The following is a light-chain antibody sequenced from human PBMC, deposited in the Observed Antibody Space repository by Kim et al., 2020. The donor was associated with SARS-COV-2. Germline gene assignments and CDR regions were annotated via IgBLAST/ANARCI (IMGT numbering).Light chain of an antibody. Sequence: SSELTQDPAVSVALGQTVRITCQGDSLRSYYASWYQQKPGQAPVLVIYGKNNRPSGIPDRFSGFSSGYTASLTITGAQAEAEADYYCNSRDSSGNHLVFG. CDR1: SLRSYY. CDR3: NSRDSSGNHLV. J-gene: IGLJ2*01. CDR2: GKN. V-gene: IGLV3-19*01.